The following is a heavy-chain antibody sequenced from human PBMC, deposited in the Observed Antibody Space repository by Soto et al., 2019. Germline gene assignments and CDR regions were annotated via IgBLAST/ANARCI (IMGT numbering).Heavy chain of an antibody. D-gene: IGHD1-26*01. Sequence: ASVKVSCKASGYTFTGYYMHWVRQAPGQGLEWMGWINPNSGGTNYAQKFQGRVTMTRDTSISTAYMELGRLRSDDTAVYYCAREYSGGRRQDAFDIWGQGTMVTVSS. CDR2: INPNSGGT. CDR3: AREYSGGRRQDAFDI. V-gene: IGHV1-2*02. CDR1: GYTFTGYY. J-gene: IGHJ3*02.